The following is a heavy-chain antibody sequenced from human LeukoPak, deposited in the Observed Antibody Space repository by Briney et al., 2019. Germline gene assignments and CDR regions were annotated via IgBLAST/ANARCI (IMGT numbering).Heavy chain of an antibody. D-gene: IGHD2-2*01. V-gene: IGHV4-4*07. CDR2: IYTSGST. CDR3: ARTGGYCSSTSCRGGFDY. J-gene: IGHJ4*02. CDR1: GGSISSYY. Sequence: PSQTLSLTCTVSGGSISSYYWSWIRQPAGKGLEWIGRIYTSGSTNYNPSLKSRVTMSVDTSKNQFSLKLSSVTAADTAVYYCARTGGYCSSTSCRGGFDYWGQGTLVTVSS.